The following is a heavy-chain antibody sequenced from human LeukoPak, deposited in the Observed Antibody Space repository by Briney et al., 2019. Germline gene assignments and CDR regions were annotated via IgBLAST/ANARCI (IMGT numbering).Heavy chain of an antibody. CDR3: AKVGSVAGTKEFLGLSDY. V-gene: IGHV3-23*01. Sequence: GGSLRLSCAASGFTFSSYAMSWVRQAPGKGLEWVSAISCSGGSTYYADSVKGRFTISRDNSKNTLYLQMNSLRAEDTAVYYCAKVGSVAGTKEFLGLSDYWGQGTLVTVSS. CDR1: GFTFSSYA. CDR2: ISCSGGST. D-gene: IGHD6-19*01. J-gene: IGHJ4*02.